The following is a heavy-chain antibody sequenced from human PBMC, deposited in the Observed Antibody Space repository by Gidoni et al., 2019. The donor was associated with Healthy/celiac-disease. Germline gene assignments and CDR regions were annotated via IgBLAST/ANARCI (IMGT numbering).Heavy chain of an antibody. J-gene: IGHJ4*02. D-gene: IGHD4-17*01. V-gene: IGHV3-30-3*01. Sequence: QVQLVESGGGVVQPGRSLGLSCAASGFTFGSYAMHWVRQAPGKGLEWVAVISYDGSNKDYADSVKGRFTISRDNSKNTLYLQMNSLRAEDTAVYYCATLEVPDYGDYVFDYWGQGTLVTVSS. CDR3: ATLEVPDYGDYVFDY. CDR2: ISYDGSNK. CDR1: GFTFGSYA.